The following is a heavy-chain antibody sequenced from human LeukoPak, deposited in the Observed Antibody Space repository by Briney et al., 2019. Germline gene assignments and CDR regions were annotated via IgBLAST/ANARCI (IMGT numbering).Heavy chain of an antibody. D-gene: IGHD1-26*01. CDR1: GDSVSSNSAA. Sequence: SQTLSLTCAISGDSVSSNSAAWTWIRQSPSRGLEWLGRTYYRSKWYNDYAVSVKSRITINPDTSKNQFSLQLNSVTPEDTAVYYCARLLYSGSPQGRLYYYGMDVWGQGTTVTVSS. CDR2: TYYRSKWYN. V-gene: IGHV6-1*01. CDR3: ARLLYSGSPQGRLYYYGMDV. J-gene: IGHJ6*02.